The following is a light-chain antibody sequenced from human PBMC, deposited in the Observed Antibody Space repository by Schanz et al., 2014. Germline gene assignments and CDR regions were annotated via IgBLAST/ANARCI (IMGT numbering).Light chain of an antibody. Sequence: EIVMTQSPATLSVSPGERVTLSCRASQSVSSNLAWYQQKPGQAPRFLIYDASNRATGIPARFSGSGSGTDFTLTISSLEPEDFAFYYCQQRTNWPYTFGQGTKLEIK. CDR2: DAS. V-gene: IGKV3-11*01. CDR3: QQRTNWPYT. CDR1: QSVSSN. J-gene: IGKJ2*01.